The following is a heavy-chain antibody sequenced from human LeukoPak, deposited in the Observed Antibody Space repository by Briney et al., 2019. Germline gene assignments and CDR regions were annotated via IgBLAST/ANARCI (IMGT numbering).Heavy chain of an antibody. D-gene: IGHD3-10*01. CDR2: ISGSGGST. Sequence: GGSLRLSCTTSKFNFNSYGMTWVRQAPGKGLEWVSSISGSGGSTQYAASVQGRFTISRDNSKNTLYLQMNSLRTEDTAVYYCAKGGPHYGSGSYYAFDYWGQGTLVTVSS. V-gene: IGHV3-23*01. CDR1: KFNFNSYG. CDR3: AKGGPHYGSGSYYAFDY. J-gene: IGHJ4*02.